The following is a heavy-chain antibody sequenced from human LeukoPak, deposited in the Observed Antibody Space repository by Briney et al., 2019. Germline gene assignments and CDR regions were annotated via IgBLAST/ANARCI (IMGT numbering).Heavy chain of an antibody. CDR3: ARTKSGWYYSDY. J-gene: IGHJ4*02. D-gene: IGHD6-19*01. CDR1: GGSMRSYY. CDR2: VYYSGTA. V-gene: IGHV4-59*08. Sequence: SETLSLTCTVSGGSMRSYYWSWIRQPPGKGLELIGYVYYSGTANYNPSLESRITILVDTSKNQFSLNLSSVTAADTAVYYCARTKSGWYYSDYWGQGTLVSVSS.